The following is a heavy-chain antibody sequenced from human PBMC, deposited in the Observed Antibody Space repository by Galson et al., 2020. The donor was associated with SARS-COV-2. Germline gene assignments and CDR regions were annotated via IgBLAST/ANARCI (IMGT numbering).Heavy chain of an antibody. Sequence: SETLSLTCAVSGGSISGYSWTWIRQAPGKGLEWIGEIKSGGDTKYSPSLSSRVTLSVDTAKNQFSLKLTSVSAADTALYFCARGRQGVVPSPVLGLGPFAFYYYMDVWGKGTTVTVSS. CDR3: ARGRQGVVPSPVLGLGPFAFYYYMDV. D-gene: IGHD3-16*01. CDR1: GGSISGYS. J-gene: IGHJ6*03. CDR2: IKSGGDT. V-gene: IGHV4-34*01.